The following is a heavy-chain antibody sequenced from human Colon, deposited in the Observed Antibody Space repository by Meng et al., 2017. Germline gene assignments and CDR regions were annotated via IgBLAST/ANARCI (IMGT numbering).Heavy chain of an antibody. CDR1: GFTFSSHA. J-gene: IGHJ4*02. D-gene: IGHD3-22*01. CDR3: AKDYYDSSGFPSFDY. Sequence: GESLKISCAASGFTFSSHAMSWVRQAPGKGLEWLSHVSGSGYTTYYADSVKGRVTISRDNSKNTLYLQMNSLRAEDTAVYCCAKDYYDSSGFPSFDYWGQGILVTVSS. CDR2: VSGSGYTT. V-gene: IGHV3-23*01.